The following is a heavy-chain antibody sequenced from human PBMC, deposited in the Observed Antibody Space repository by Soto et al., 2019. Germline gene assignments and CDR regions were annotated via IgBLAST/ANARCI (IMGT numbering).Heavy chain of an antibody. CDR3: ARGTEGVVPAARPVDYYYYYMDV. D-gene: IGHD2-2*01. J-gene: IGHJ6*03. CDR2: IIPILGIA. Sequence: QVQLVQSGAEVKKPGSSVKVSCKASGGTFSSYTISWVRQAPGQGLEWMGRIIPILGIANYAQKFQGRVTITEDKSTSTAYMELSSLRSEDTAVYYCARGTEGVVPAARPVDYYYYYMDVWGKGTTVTVSS. V-gene: IGHV1-69*02. CDR1: GGTFSSYT.